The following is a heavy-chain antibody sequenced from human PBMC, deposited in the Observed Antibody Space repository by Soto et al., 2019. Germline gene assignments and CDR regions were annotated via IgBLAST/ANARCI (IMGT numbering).Heavy chain of an antibody. CDR2: IKQDGSEK. CDR1: GFTFSSYA. Sequence: GGYLRLSCAASGFTFSSYAMSWVRQAPGKGLEWVANIKQDGSEKYYVDSVKGRFTISRDNAKNPLYLQMNSLRAEDTAVYYCARVSLIVVVPAAKPIDYWGQGTLVSLSS. J-gene: IGHJ4*02. D-gene: IGHD2-2*02. CDR3: ARVSLIVVVPAAKPIDY. V-gene: IGHV3-7*01.